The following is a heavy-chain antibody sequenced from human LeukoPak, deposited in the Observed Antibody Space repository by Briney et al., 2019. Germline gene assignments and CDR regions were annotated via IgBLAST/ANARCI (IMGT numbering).Heavy chain of an antibody. CDR1: GFTFSSYA. CDR3: AKAGSTYSSSWFDY. CDR2: ISWNSGSI. Sequence: GGSLRLSCAASGFTFSSYAMHWVRQAPGKGLEWVSGISWNSGSIGYADSVKGRFTISRDNAKNSLYLQMNSLRAEDTALYYCAKAGSTYSSSWFDYWGQGTLVTVSS. D-gene: IGHD6-13*01. J-gene: IGHJ4*02. V-gene: IGHV3-9*01.